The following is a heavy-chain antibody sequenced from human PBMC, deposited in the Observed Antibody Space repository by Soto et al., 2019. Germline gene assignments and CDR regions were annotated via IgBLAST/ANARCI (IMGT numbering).Heavy chain of an antibody. CDR3: GRWIQLFDP. CDR2: IYNSGRT. J-gene: IGHJ5*02. Sequence: QLQLQESGPGLVKPSETLSLTCTVSGGFISSSSYYWGWIRQPPGKGLEWIGSIYNSGRTYYNPPLKSRVTISVDTSKNQFSLMLSSVTAADTAVYYCGRWIQLFDPWGQGTLVTVSS. CDR1: GGFISSSSYY. V-gene: IGHV4-39*01. D-gene: IGHD5-18*01.